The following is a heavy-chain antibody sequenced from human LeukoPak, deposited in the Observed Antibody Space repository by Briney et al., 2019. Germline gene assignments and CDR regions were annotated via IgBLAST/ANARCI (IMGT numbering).Heavy chain of an antibody. CDR1: GGTFSSYA. Sequence: ASVKVSCKASGGTFSSYAISWVRQAPGQGLEWMGWISAYNGNTNYAQKLQGRVTMTTDTSTSTAYMELRSLRSDDTAVYYCARVRRDGYNFPWGQGTLVTVSS. D-gene: IGHD5-24*01. V-gene: IGHV1-18*01. CDR3: ARVRRDGYNFP. J-gene: IGHJ5*02. CDR2: ISAYNGNT.